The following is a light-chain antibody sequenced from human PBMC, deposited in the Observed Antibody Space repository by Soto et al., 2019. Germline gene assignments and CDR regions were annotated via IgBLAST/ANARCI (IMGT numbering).Light chain of an antibody. CDR1: QTISSR. CDR3: QKSYGVPWT. V-gene: IGKV1-39*01. CDR2: RTS. Sequence: DIQLTKSPSCLSASVGDRVPITCRASQTISSRLNWYQHKPGKAPKLMIYRTSSLIAGVPSRVSVTGFGTDFTLTISSRRPVDFATCFWQKSYGVPWTCGQGTKVEIK. J-gene: IGKJ1*01.